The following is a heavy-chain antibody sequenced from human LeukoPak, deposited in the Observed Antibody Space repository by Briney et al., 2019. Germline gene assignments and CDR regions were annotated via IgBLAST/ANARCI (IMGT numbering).Heavy chain of an antibody. J-gene: IGHJ6*03. CDR2: IYPCDSDT. CDR1: GYSFTSYW. V-gene: IGHV5-51*01. D-gene: IGHD3-10*01. Sequence: GESLKISCKGSGYSFTSYWIGWVRPVPGKGLEWIGIIYPCDSDTRHSPSFQGQVTISHDQPIIPTYLQCSRLKASETARFYRGRHAGNYYYMDVWGKGTTVTVSS. CDR3: GRHAGNYYYMDV.